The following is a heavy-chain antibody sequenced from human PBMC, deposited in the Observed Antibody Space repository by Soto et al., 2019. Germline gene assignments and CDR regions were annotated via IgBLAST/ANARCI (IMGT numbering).Heavy chain of an antibody. Sequence: SETLSLTCAVSGGSIRSNNRWSWVRQPPGKGLEWIGEIFHSGSTNYNPSLKTRVTISVDKSKNQFSLKLSSVTAADTAVYYCARVYSGSYSDYWGQGTLVTVSS. J-gene: IGHJ4*02. CDR3: ARVYSGSYSDY. D-gene: IGHD1-26*01. CDR2: IFHSGST. V-gene: IGHV4-4*02. CDR1: GGSIRSNNR.